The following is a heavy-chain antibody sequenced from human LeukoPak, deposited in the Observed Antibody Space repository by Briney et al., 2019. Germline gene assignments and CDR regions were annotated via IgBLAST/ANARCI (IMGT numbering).Heavy chain of an antibody. V-gene: IGHV4-30-2*01. CDR1: GGSISSGGYS. Sequence: SETLSLTCAVSGGSISSGGYSWSWIRQPPGKGLEWIGYIYHSGSTYYNPSLKSRVTISVDRSKNQFSLKLSSVTAADTVVYYCARRLGPWAFDYWGQGTLVTVSS. D-gene: IGHD3-16*01. CDR3: ARRLGPWAFDY. J-gene: IGHJ4*02. CDR2: IYHSGST.